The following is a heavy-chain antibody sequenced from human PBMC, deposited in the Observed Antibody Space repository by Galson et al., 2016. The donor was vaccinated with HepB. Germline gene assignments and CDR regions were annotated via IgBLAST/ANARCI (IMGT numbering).Heavy chain of an antibody. CDR1: GFTVSDNY. CDR2: IYDGGLT. J-gene: IGHJ4*02. CDR3: ARESYYGGNSLDQYYFDY. D-gene: IGHD4-23*01. V-gene: IGHV3-53*01. Sequence: SLRLSCAASGFTVSDNYITWVRQAPGKGLEWVSIIYDGGLTYYADSVKGRFTISRDNAKNSLYLQMNSLRDEDTAVYYCARESYYGGNSLDQYYFDYWGQGTLVTVSS.